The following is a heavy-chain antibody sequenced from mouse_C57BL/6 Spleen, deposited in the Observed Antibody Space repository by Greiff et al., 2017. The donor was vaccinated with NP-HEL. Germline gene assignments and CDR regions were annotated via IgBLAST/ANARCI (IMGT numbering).Heavy chain of an antibody. D-gene: IGHD2-1*01. CDR2: IDPSDSET. CDR1: GYTFTSYW. J-gene: IGHJ3*01. Sequence: QVQLQQPGAELVRPGSSVKLSCKASGYTFTSYWMHWVKQRPIQGLEWIGNIDPSDSETHYNQKFKDKATLTVDKSSSTAYMQLSSLTSEDSAVYYCARGDGNYGRAWFAYWGQGTLVTVSA. CDR3: ARGDGNYGRAWFAY. V-gene: IGHV1-52*01.